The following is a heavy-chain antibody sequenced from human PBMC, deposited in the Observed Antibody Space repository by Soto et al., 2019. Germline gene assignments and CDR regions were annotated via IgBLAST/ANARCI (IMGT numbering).Heavy chain of an antibody. CDR3: AAGQQLVRSGWFDP. J-gene: IGHJ5*02. V-gene: IGHV4-59*01. CDR1: GGSISSYY. CDR2: IYYSGST. Sequence: PSETLSLTCTVSGGSISSYYWSWIRQPPGKGLEWIGYIYYSGSTNYNPSLKSRVTISVGTSKNQFSLKLSSVTAADTAVYYCAAGQQLVRSGWFDPWGQGTLVTVSS. D-gene: IGHD6-13*01.